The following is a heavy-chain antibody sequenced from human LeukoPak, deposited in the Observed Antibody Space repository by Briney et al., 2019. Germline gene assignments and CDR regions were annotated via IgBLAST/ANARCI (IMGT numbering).Heavy chain of an antibody. V-gene: IGHV3-21*01. CDR3: AVTGGIDH. J-gene: IGHJ4*02. Sequence: PGGSLRLSCAASGFTFSTYSMNWVRQAPGKGLEWVSSISSSSSYKYYADSVKGRFTISRDNAKNSLYLQMNSLRAEDTGVYYCAVTGGIDHWGQGTLVTVSS. D-gene: IGHD7-27*01. CDR2: ISSSSSYK. CDR1: GFTFSTYS.